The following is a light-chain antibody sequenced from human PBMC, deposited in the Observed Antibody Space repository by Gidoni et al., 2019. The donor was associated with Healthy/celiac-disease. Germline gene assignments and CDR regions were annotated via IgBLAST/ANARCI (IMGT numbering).Light chain of an antibody. Sequence: QSVLTQPPSVSEAPGQRVTISCTGSSSNIGAGYDVHWYQQLPGTAPNLLIYGNSNRPSGVPDRFSGSKSGTSASLAITGLQAEDEADYYCQSYDSSLVVFGGGTKLTVL. CDR3: QSYDSSLVV. V-gene: IGLV1-40*01. CDR2: GNS. CDR1: SSNIGAGYD. J-gene: IGLJ2*01.